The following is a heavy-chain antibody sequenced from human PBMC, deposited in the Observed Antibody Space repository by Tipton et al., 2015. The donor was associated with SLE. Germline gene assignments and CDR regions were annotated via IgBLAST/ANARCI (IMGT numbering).Heavy chain of an antibody. CDR2: MSPNSGTT. CDR3: ARGVVVGSSSHYTGDDALDI. Sequence: QSGAEVKKPGASVKVSCKASGYTFTSYDINWVRQAPGQGLVGLGWMSPNSGTTGFAQRFQGRITMTSNASIRTAYMELSGQRFEDTAVYYCARGVVVGSSSHYTGDDALDICGQGTVVIVST. V-gene: IGHV1-8*01. CDR1: GYTFTSYD. J-gene: IGHJ3*02. D-gene: IGHD3-10*01.